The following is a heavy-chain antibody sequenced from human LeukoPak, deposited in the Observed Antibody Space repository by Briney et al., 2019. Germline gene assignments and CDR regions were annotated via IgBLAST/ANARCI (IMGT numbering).Heavy chain of an antibody. D-gene: IGHD5-18*01. CDR3: AKDLGYSYGAPFDY. J-gene: IGHJ4*02. CDR2: IRYDGSNK. Sequence: GGFLRLSCAASGFTFSSYGMHWVRQAPGKGLEWVAFIRYDGSNKYYADSVKGRFTISRDNSKNTLYLQMNSLRAEDTAVYYCAKDLGYSYGAPFDYWGQGTLVTVSS. V-gene: IGHV3-30*02. CDR1: GFTFSSYG.